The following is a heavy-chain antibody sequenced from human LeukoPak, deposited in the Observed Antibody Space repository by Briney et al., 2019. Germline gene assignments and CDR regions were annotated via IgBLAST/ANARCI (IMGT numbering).Heavy chain of an antibody. CDR2: ISAYNGNT. CDR1: GYTFTSYG. D-gene: IGHD6-19*01. J-gene: IGHJ4*02. Sequence: ASVKVSCKASGYTFTSYGISWVRQAPGQGLEWMGWISAYNGNTNYAQKLQGRVTMTTDTSTSTAYMELRGLRSDDTAVYYCARDYQQWLVYSVDFDYWGQGTLVTVSS. V-gene: IGHV1-18*01. CDR3: ARDYQQWLVYSVDFDY.